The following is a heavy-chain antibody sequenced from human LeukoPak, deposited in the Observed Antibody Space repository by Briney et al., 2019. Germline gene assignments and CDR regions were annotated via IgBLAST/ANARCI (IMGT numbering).Heavy chain of an antibody. V-gene: IGHV4-39*01. J-gene: IGHJ4*02. CDR1: GGSISSTSYY. D-gene: IGHD5-18*01. CDR3: ARHAGYSYGPVEY. Sequence: SETLSLTCTVSGGSISSTSYYGGWIRQPPGKGLEWIGSIYYSGSTYYNPSLKSRVTIFVDTSKNQFSLKLSSVTAADTAVYYCARHAGYSYGPVEYWGQGTLVTVSS. CDR2: IYYSGST.